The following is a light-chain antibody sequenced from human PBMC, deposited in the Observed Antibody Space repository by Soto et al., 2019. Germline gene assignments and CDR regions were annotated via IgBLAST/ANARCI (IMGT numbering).Light chain of an antibody. CDR2: EVN. CDR3: SSFAGSNNFGV. CDR1: SSDIGGYNY. V-gene: IGLV2-8*01. J-gene: IGLJ1*01. Sequence: QSALTQPPSASGSPGQSVTISCTGTSSDIGGYNYVSWYQQHPGKAPKLMIFEVNKRPSGVPDRFSGSKSGNTASLTVSGRQAEDEADYYCSSFAGSNNFGVFGTGTKLTVL.